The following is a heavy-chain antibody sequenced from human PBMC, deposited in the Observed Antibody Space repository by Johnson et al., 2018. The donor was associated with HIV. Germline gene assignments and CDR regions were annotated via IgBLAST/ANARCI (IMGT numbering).Heavy chain of an antibody. D-gene: IGHD5-18*01. CDR3: ASVDTAMVDTFDI. CDR2: VTGSGGTS. Sequence: QVQLVESGGGVVQPGRSLRASCAASGFGFSRYVMHWVRQAPGKGLEWVSSVTGSGGTSYYADSVKGRFTISRDNSKNTLYLQMNSLRIEDTAVYYCASVDTAMVDTFDIWGQGTMVTVSS. J-gene: IGHJ3*02. CDR1: GFGFSRYV. V-gene: IGHV3-NL1*01.